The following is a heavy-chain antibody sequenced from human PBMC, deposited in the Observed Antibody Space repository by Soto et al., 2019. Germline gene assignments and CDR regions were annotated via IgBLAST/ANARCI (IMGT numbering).Heavy chain of an antibody. CDR3: AGVEFSCSGSSCFPEEYFQH. CDR1: GYTFISYG. J-gene: IGHJ1*01. CDR2: ISAYNGNT. D-gene: IGHD2-15*01. V-gene: IGHV1-18*01. Sequence: QVLLVQSGAEVKKPGASVKVSCKASGYTFISYGFSWVRQAPVQGLEWMGWISAYNGNTNYAQKLQGRVTMTTDTSTSTAYMELRSPRSDDTTVYYCAGVEFSCSGSSCFPEEYFQHWGQGTLVTVSS.